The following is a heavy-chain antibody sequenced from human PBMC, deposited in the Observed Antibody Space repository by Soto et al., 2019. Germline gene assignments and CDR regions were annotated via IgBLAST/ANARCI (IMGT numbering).Heavy chain of an antibody. Sequence: PSETLSLTCAVNGGSLSGYYWTWIRQSPGKGLEWIGEINQSGGTNYNPSLKSRVTMSVDTSKNEFSLKLRSVTAADTAVYYCARADRPLVTSYSLDVWGQGTTVTVSS. V-gene: IGHV4-34*01. J-gene: IGHJ6*02. CDR3: ARADRPLVTSYSLDV. CDR1: GGSLSGYY. CDR2: INQSGGT. D-gene: IGHD2-21*02.